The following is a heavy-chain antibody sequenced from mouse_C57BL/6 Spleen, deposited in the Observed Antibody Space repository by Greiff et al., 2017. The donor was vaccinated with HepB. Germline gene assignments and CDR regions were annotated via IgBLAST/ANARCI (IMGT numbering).Heavy chain of an antibody. J-gene: IGHJ1*03. V-gene: IGHV1-52*01. CDR2: IDPSDSET. CDR1: GYTFTSYW. Sequence: QVQLQQPGAELVRPGSSVKLSCKASGYTFTSYWMHWVKQRPIQGLEWIGNIDPSDSETHYNQKFKDKATLTVDKSSSTAYMQLSSLTSEDSAVYYCARRGYEGYFDVWGTGTTVTVSS. CDR3: ARRGYEGYFDV. D-gene: IGHD3-1*01.